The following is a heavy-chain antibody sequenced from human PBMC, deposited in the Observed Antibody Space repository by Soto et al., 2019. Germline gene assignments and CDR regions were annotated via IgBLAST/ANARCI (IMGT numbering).Heavy chain of an antibody. CDR3: AHTRNGYYEDFDY. D-gene: IGHD3-22*01. J-gene: IGHJ4*02. V-gene: IGHV2-5*02. Sequence: QITLKESGPPLVKPTQTLTLTCTFSGFSLTTTGAGVGWIRQAPGKALEWLVVVYWDGVKRYSPSLKSRLTLTEDTSKNQVVLTMTNMDSVDTATYYCAHTRNGYYEDFDYWGQGTLVTVSS. CDR1: GFSLTTTGAG. CDR2: VYWDGVK.